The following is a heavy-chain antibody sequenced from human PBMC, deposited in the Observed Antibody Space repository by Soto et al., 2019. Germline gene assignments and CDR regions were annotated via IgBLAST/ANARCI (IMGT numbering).Heavy chain of an antibody. J-gene: IGHJ4*02. Sequence: ESGGGLVKPGGSLRLSCAASGFTFSSYSMNWVRQAPGKGLEWVSSISSSSSYIYYADSVKGRFTISRDNAKNSLYLQMNSLRAEDTAVYYCARSLDYYYDSSGYYFVSYYWGQGTLVTVSS. CDR2: ISSSSSYI. V-gene: IGHV3-21*01. D-gene: IGHD3-22*01. CDR3: ARSLDYYYDSSGYYFVSYY. CDR1: GFTFSSYS.